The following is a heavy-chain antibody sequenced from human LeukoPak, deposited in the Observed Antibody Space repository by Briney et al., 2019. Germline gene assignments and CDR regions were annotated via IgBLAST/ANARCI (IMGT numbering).Heavy chain of an antibody. V-gene: IGHV1-2*02. CDR3: TREARVGNWFDP. CDR1: GYTFTDYY. D-gene: IGHD2-2*01. Sequence: GASLNVSCRASGYTFTDYYIHWARQAPGQGLEWMRWINPDNGGTNYAQKFQGRVTMTRDTSIRTVYMDLSRLRSDDTAVFYCTREARVGNWFDPWGQGTQVTVSS. J-gene: IGHJ5*02. CDR2: INPDNGGT.